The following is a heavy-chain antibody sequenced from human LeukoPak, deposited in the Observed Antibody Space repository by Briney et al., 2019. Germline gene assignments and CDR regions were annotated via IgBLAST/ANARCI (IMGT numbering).Heavy chain of an antibody. V-gene: IGHV3-23*01. CDR2: ISNTATNT. CDR1: GFTFSSYG. D-gene: IGHD3-16*01. J-gene: IGHJ5*02. Sequence: PGGSLRLSCVASGFTFSSYGMSWVRQVPGKGLEWVSSISNTATNTHYADSMEGRFIISRDNSKNTLYLHMDSLRAEDTALYYCAPQLWDHPGPWGQGIPVTVSS. CDR3: APQLWDHPGP.